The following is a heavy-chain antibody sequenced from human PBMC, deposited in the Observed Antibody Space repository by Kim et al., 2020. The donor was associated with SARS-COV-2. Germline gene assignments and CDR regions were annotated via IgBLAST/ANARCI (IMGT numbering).Heavy chain of an antibody. D-gene: IGHD6-13*01. CDR2: ISSSGSTI. J-gene: IGHJ6*02. CDR3: AIDKHSSSWPGYYYYGMDV. CDR1: GFTFSDYY. V-gene: IGHV3-11*04. Sequence: GGSLRLSCAASGFTFSDYYMSWIRQAPGKGLEWVSYISSSGSTIYYADSVKGRFTISRDNAKTSLYLQMNSRRAEDTAVYYCAIDKHSSSWPGYYYYGMDVWGQGTTVTVSS.